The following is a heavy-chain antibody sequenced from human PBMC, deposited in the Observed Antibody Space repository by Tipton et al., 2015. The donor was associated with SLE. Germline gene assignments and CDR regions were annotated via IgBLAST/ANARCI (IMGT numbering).Heavy chain of an antibody. CDR2: MHHTGAT. V-gene: IGHV4-39*07. J-gene: IGHJ6*02. Sequence: TLSLTCSVSGGSIRSSSFYWGWIRQPPGKGLEWIGRMHHTGATYSSPSLKSRVTLSLDKSQNQFSLKLTSVTAADTAVYYCARWIPLTGINVWGQGATVTVSS. CDR3: ARWIPLTGINV. CDR1: GGSIRSSSFY. D-gene: IGHD5-18*01.